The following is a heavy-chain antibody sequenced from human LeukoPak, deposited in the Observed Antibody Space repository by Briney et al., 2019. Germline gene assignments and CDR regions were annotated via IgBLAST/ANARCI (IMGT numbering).Heavy chain of an antibody. CDR2: IYTSEST. CDR3: ARDKRGSSGWYRFAFDI. CDR1: GGSISSGSYY. Sequence: SSQTLSLTCTVSGGSISSGSYYWSWIRQPAGKGLEWIGRIYTSESTKYNPSLKSRVTMSVDTSKNQFSLKLSSVTAADTAVYYCARDKRGSSGWYRFAFDIWGQGTMVTVSS. V-gene: IGHV4-61*02. J-gene: IGHJ3*02. D-gene: IGHD6-19*01.